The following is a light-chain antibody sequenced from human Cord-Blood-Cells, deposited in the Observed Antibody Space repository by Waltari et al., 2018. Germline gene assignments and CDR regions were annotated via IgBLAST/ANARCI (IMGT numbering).Light chain of an antibody. CDR1: QSVLYSSNNKNY. J-gene: IGKJ4*01. CDR2: WAS. CDR3: QQYYTLVT. Sequence: DIVMTQSPDSLAVSLGERATINCKSSQSVLYSSNNKNYLAWYQQKPRQPLKLLIYWASTRESGVPDRFSGSGSGIDFTLTISSLQAEDVAVYYCQQYYTLVTFGGGTKVEIK. V-gene: IGKV4-1*01.